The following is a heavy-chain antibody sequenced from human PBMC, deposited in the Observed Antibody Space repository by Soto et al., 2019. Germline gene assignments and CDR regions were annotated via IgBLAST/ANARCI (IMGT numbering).Heavy chain of an antibody. CDR3: ARKWYGELGEGWFDP. Sequence: QVQLVESGGGVVQPGRSLRLSCAASGFGFSDYAMHWVRQAPGKGLEWVALISSDGRSKYYADFVKGRISISRDNSENTLFLQMNSLTAEATAVYYCARKWYGELGEGWFDPWGQGTLVTVSS. CDR1: GFGFSDYA. D-gene: IGHD3-10*01. CDR2: ISSDGRSK. J-gene: IGHJ5*02. V-gene: IGHV3-30*04.